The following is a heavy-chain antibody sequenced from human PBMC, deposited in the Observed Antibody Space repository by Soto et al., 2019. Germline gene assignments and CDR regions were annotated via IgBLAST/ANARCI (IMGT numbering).Heavy chain of an antibody. CDR3: ARDQGMVRALEI. Sequence: QVQLVQSGAEVKKPGSSVKVSCKASGGTFSSYTISWVRQAPGQGLEWMGRIIPILGIANYAQKFQGRVTITADKSTSTAYMELSSLRSEDTAVYYCARDQGMVRALEIWGQGTLVTVSS. J-gene: IGHJ4*02. CDR2: IIPILGIA. D-gene: IGHD5-18*01. CDR1: GGTFSSYT. V-gene: IGHV1-69*08.